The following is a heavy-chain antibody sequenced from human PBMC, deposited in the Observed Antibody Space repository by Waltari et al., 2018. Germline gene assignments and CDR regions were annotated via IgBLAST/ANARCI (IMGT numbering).Heavy chain of an antibody. CDR2: IKQDASEK. CDR1: GFNFASYW. J-gene: IGHJ4*02. Sequence: EVQLVESGGGLVQPGGSLNLSCAASGFNFASYWMSWVRQAPGKGLEWVANIKQDASEKYYVDSVKGRFTISRDNTKNSLSLEMNSLRAEDTGVYYCARDYYYDSSNDYWGQGTLVTVSS. CDR3: ARDYYYDSSNDY. D-gene: IGHD3-22*01. V-gene: IGHV3-7*01.